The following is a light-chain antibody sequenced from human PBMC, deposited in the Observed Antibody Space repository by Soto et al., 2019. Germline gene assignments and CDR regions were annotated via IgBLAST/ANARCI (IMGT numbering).Light chain of an antibody. CDR3: QQYTNWPPTYT. J-gene: IGKJ2*01. Sequence: EIVMTQSPATLSVSPGEGATLSCRASQGVNSNLAWYQQRPGQAPRLLIYGASTRATGIPARFSGSGFGTEFTLTMSSLQSEDFAVYYCQQYTNWPPTYTFGQGTKLEIK. CDR1: QGVNSN. CDR2: GAS. V-gene: IGKV3-15*01.